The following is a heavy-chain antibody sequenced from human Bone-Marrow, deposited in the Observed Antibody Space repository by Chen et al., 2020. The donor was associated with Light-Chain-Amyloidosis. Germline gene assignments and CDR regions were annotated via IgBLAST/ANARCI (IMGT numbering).Heavy chain of an antibody. D-gene: IGHD6-19*01. Sequence: GLGLVKPSGTLSLTCAVSGDSLSSSHWWSWVRQPPGKGLEWIGEIYHSGSTNYNPSLKSRVTISVDKSKNQFSLNLSSVTAADTAVYYCARAWGSSSGSLEYWGQGTLVTVSS. CDR2: IYHSGST. CDR1: GDSLSSSHW. CDR3: ARAWGSSSGSLEY. V-gene: IGHV4-4*02. J-gene: IGHJ4*02.